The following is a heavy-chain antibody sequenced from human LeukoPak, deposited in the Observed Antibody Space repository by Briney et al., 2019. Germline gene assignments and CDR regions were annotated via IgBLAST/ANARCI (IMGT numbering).Heavy chain of an antibody. D-gene: IGHD6-19*01. V-gene: IGHV4-30-2*01. CDR1: GGSISRGGDY. CDR3: ARHSLAVAGTRNYYYGMDV. Sequence: SETLSLTCTVSGGSISRGGDYWSWIRQPPGKAPEWIGYIYQSGTTYYNPSLKSRVTISVDRSNNQFSLNLNSVTAADTAVYYCARHSLAVAGTRNYYYGMDVWGQGTTVTVSS. CDR2: IYQSGTT. J-gene: IGHJ6*02.